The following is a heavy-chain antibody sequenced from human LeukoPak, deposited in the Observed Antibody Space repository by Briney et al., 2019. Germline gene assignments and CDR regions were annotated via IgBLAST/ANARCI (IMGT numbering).Heavy chain of an antibody. V-gene: IGHV3-30*04. CDR2: ISYDGSNK. Sequence: PGRSLRLSCAASGFTFSSYAMHWVRQAPGKGLEWVAVISYDGSNKYYADSVKGRFTISRDNSKNTLYLQMNSLRAEDTAVYYCARGGLLLSYQLLWDDAFDIWGQGTMVTVSS. CDR1: GFTFSSYA. J-gene: IGHJ3*02. D-gene: IGHD2-2*01. CDR3: ARGGLLLSYQLLWDDAFDI.